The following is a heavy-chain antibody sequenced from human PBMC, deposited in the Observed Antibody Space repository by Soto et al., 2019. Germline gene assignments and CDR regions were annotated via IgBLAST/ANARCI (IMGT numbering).Heavy chain of an antibody. V-gene: IGHV3-30*18. CDR3: AKGGWYGSSSRLDC. CDR1: GFTMSGVD. J-gene: IGHJ4*02. D-gene: IGHD6-6*01. CDR2: MSYDGSRQ. Sequence: QVQLVESGGGVVQPGRSLRLYCAASGFTMSGVDMHWVRQAPGKGLEWVAVMSYDGSRQYYADSVEGRFTISRDNSKTTLYLQMDSLSTEDTAVYYCAKGGWYGSSSRLDCWGQGTLVIVSS.